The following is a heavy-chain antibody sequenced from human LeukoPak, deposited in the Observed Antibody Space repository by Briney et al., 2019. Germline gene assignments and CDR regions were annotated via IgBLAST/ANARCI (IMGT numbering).Heavy chain of an antibody. CDR2: IIPIFGTA. Sequence: GSSVKVSCKASGGTFSSYAISWVRQAPGQGLEWMGGIIPIFGTANYAQKFQGRVTITADESTSTAYMELSSLRSEDTAVYYCARGRGSPYGDYGPVDYWGQGTLVTVSS. J-gene: IGHJ4*02. V-gene: IGHV1-69*01. CDR3: ARGRGSPYGDYGPVDY. CDR1: GGTFSSYA. D-gene: IGHD4-17*01.